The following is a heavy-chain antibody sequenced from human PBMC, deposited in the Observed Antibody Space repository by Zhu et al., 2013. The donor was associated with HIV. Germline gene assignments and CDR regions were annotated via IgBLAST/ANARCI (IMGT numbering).Heavy chain of an antibody. CDR3: ARLGGPAASYKAYYYYGMDV. CDR1: GGTFSSYA. J-gene: IGHJ6*02. Sequence: QVQLVQSGAEVKKPGSSVKVSCKASGGTFSSYAISWVRQAPGQGLEWMGGIIPIFGTANYAQKFQGRVTITADESTSTAYMELSSLRSEDTAVYYCARLGGPAASYKAYYYYGMDVWGQGTTVTVSS. CDR2: IIPIFGTA. D-gene: IGHD2-2*01. V-gene: IGHV1-69*01.